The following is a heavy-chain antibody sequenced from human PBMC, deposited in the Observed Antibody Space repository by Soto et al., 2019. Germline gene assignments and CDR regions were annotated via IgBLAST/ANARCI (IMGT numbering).Heavy chain of an antibody. Sequence: GASVTVSCKASGFTFTSSAVQWVRQARGQRLEWIGWIVVGSGNTNYAQKFQERVTITRDMSTSTAYMELSSLRSEDTAVYYCAADLAQDSYNFDYWGQGTLVTVSS. J-gene: IGHJ4*02. D-gene: IGHD1-26*01. CDR2: IVVGSGNT. V-gene: IGHV1-58*01. CDR1: GFTFTSSA. CDR3: AADLAQDSYNFDY.